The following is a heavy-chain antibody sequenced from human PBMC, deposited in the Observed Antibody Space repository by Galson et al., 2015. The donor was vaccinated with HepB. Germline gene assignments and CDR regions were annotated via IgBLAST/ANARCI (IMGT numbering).Heavy chain of an antibody. D-gene: IGHD6-13*01. J-gene: IGHJ3*02. CDR2: INPSGGST. CDR1: GYTFTGYY. CDR3: ARGRKAAAANDAFDI. Sequence: SVKVSCKASGYTFTGYYMHWVRQAPGQGLEWMGIINPSGGSTSYAQKFQGRVTMTRDTSTSTVYMELSSLRSEDTAVYYCARGRKAAAANDAFDIWGQGTMVTVSS. V-gene: IGHV1-46*01.